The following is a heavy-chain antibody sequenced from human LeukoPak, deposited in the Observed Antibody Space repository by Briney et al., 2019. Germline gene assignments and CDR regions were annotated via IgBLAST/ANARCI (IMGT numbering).Heavy chain of an antibody. CDR1: GYTFTSYG. V-gene: IGHV1-69*06. CDR2: IIPIFGTA. J-gene: IGHJ6*03. D-gene: IGHD2-15*01. Sequence: SVKVSCKASGYTFTSYGISWVRQAPGQGLEWMGGIIPIFGTANYAQKFQGRVTITADKSTSTAYMELSSLRSEDTAVYYCARAGCSGGSCYSSYYYYMDVWGKGTTVTVSS. CDR3: ARAGCSGGSCYSSYYYYMDV.